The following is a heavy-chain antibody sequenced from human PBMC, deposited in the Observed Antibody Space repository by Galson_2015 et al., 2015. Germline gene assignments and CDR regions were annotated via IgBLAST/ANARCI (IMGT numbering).Heavy chain of an antibody. CDR1: GFTFSSYS. V-gene: IGHV3-48*02. Sequence: SLRLSCAASGFTFSSYSMNWVRQAPGKGLEWVSYISSSSSTIYYADSVKGRFTISRDNAKNSLYLQMNSLRDEDTAVYYCAREGGRIQPSDNWFDPWGQGTLVTVSS. D-gene: IGHD5-18*01. J-gene: IGHJ5*02. CDR2: ISSSSSTI. CDR3: AREGGRIQPSDNWFDP.